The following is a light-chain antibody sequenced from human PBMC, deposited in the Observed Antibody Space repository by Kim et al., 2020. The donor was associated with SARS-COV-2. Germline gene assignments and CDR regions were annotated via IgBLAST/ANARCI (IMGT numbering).Light chain of an antibody. CDR2: QDS. CDR1: KLGDKY. J-gene: IGLJ2*01. V-gene: IGLV3-1*01. Sequence: SYELTHPPSVSVSPGQTASITCSGDKLGDKYACWYQQKPGQSPVLVIYQDSKRPSGIPERFSGSNSGNTATLTISGTQAMDEADYYCQAWDSRTAVFGGG. CDR3: QAWDSRTAV.